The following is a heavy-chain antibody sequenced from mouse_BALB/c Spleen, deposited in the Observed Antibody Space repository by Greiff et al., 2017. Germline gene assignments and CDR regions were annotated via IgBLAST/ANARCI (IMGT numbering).Heavy chain of an antibody. Sequence: VESGGGLVQPGGSRKLSCAASGFTFSSFGMHWVRQAPEKGLEWVAYISSGSSTIYYADTVKGRFTISRDNPKNTLFLQMTSLRSEDTAMYYCARGGYGNYVGFAYWGQGTLVTVSA. CDR3: ARGGYGNYVGFAY. CDR2: ISSGSSTI. J-gene: IGHJ3*01. V-gene: IGHV5-17*02. D-gene: IGHD2-10*02. CDR1: GFTFSSFG.